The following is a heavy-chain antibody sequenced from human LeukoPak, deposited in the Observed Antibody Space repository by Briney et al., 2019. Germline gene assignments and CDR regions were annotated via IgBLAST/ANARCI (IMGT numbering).Heavy chain of an antibody. V-gene: IGHV4-38-2*02. Sequence: SETLSLTCTVSGYSISSGYYWGWIRQPPGKGLEWIGSIYYSGSTYYNPSLKSRVTISVDTSKNQFSLKLSSVTAADTAVYYCARPYDSSYYYMDVWGKGTTVTVSS. CDR1: GYSISSGYY. CDR3: ARPYDSSYYYMDV. CDR2: IYYSGST. J-gene: IGHJ6*03. D-gene: IGHD3-3*01.